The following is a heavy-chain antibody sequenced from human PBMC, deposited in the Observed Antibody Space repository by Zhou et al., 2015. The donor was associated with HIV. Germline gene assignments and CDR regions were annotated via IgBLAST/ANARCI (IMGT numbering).Heavy chain of an antibody. V-gene: IGHV1-69*01. CDR3: ARAHLSYCSSTSCYLDAFDI. CDR2: IIPIFGTA. J-gene: IGHJ3*02. D-gene: IGHD2-2*01. CDR1: GGTFSSYA. Sequence: QVQLVQSGAEVKKPGSSVKVSCKASGGTFSSYAISWVRQAPGQGLEWMGGIIPIFGTANYAQKFQGRVTITADESTSTAYMELSSLRSEDTAVYYCARAHLSYCSSTSCYLDAFDIWGQGTMVTVSS.